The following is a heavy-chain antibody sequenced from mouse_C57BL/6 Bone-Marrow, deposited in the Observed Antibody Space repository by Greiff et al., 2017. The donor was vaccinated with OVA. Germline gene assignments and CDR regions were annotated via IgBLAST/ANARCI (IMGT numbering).Heavy chain of an antibody. V-gene: IGHV1-85*01. Sequence: QVQLQQSGPELVKPGASVKLSCIASGYTFTSYDINWVKQRPGQGLEWIGWIYPRDGSTKYNAKFKGKATLTVDTSSSTAYMELHSLTSEDTAVYFCAPIYSRYFDVWGTGTTVTVSS. J-gene: IGHJ1*03. D-gene: IGHD2-1*01. CDR1: GYTFTSYD. CDR3: APIYSRYFDV. CDR2: IYPRDGST.